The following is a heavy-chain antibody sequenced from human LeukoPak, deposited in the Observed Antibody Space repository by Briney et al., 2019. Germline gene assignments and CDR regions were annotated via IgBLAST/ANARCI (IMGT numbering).Heavy chain of an antibody. CDR2: INPSGGST. CDR3: AVIAAAGTGYDAFDI. CDR1: GYTFTSYY. Sequence: GASVKVSCKASGYTFTSYYMHWVRQAPGQGLEWMGIINPSGGSTSYAQKFQGRVTMTRDTSTSTVYMELSSLRSEDTAVYYCAVIAAAGTGYDAFDIWGQGTMVTVSS. D-gene: IGHD6-13*01. J-gene: IGHJ3*02. V-gene: IGHV1-46*01.